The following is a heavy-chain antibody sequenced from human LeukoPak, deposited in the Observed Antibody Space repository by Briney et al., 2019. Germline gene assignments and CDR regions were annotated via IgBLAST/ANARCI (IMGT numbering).Heavy chain of an antibody. V-gene: IGHV3-7*01. J-gene: IGHJ4*02. Sequence: GGSLRLSCADSGFTFRGYWMRWVRQAPGQGLEWVASIKEDGREKFYVDSVKGRFTISRDDAKNSLYLQMDSLRVEDTAVYYCARDDGDLWGQGTLVTVSS. CDR2: IKEDGREK. CDR1: GFTFRGYW. CDR3: ARDDGDL.